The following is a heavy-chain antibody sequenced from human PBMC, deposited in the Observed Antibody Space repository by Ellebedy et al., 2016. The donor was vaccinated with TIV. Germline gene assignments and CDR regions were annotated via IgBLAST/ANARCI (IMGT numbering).Heavy chain of an antibody. Sequence: ASVKVSCXASGYTFTSDYMHWVRQAPGQGLELMGIINPSGGSTSYAQKFQGRVTMTRDTSTSTVYMELSSLRSEDTAVYYCARGINIVVVPAAMSWFNPWGQGTLVTVSS. CDR1: GYTFTSDY. V-gene: IGHV1-46*01. CDR3: ARGINIVVVPAAMSWFNP. CDR2: INPSGGST. J-gene: IGHJ5*02. D-gene: IGHD2-2*01.